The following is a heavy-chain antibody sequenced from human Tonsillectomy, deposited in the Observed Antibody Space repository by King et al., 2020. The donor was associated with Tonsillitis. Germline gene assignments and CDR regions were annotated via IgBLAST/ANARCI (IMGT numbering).Heavy chain of an antibody. CDR1: GFTFHDYA. CDR2: ISLKSVRF. J-gene: IGHJ3*02. CDR3: AKTYGGVIESDAFDI. D-gene: IGHD3-16*02. V-gene: IGHV3-9*01. Sequence: VQLVESGGGLAQPGRSLRLSCSASGFTFHDYAMHWVRQAPGLGLEWVSSISLKSVRFGYAASVKCRFMISRDNAKNSLYLQMNSLRTEDTAMYYCAKTYGGVIESDAFDIWGQGTMVTVSS.